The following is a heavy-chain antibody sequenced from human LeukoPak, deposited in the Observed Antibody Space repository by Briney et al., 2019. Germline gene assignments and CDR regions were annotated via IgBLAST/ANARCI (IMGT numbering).Heavy chain of an antibody. V-gene: IGHV3-7*04. D-gene: IGHD3-10*01. CDR1: GFAFSTYW. J-gene: IGHJ6*02. CDR2: INLDGNEV. CDR3: AKDRGSGSYSVYDGMDV. Sequence: TGGSLRLSCAASGFAFSTYWMTWVRQAPGKGLEWVANINLDGNEVHYVDSLKDRFTISRDNARNSLYLQMNSLRAEDTAVYYCAKDRGSGSYSVYDGMDVWGQGTTVIVSS.